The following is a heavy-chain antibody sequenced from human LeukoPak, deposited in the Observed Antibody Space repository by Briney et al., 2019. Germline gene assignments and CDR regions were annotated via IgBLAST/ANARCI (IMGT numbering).Heavy chain of an antibody. Sequence: GGSLRLSCTASGITFSSYWMSWVRQAPGKGLEWVANIKQEGSEKYYVDSVKGRFTISRDNAKNSMYLQMNSLRAEDTAVYYCAREGRSRGGLDYWGQGTLVTVSS. CDR1: GITFSSYW. J-gene: IGHJ4*02. CDR2: IKQEGSEK. D-gene: IGHD3-10*01. V-gene: IGHV3-7*01. CDR3: AREGRSRGGLDY.